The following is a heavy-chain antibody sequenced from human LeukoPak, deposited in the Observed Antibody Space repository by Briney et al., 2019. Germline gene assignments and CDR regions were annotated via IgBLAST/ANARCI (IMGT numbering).Heavy chain of an antibody. D-gene: IGHD2-2*01. CDR1: GFTVSSNH. V-gene: IGHV3-53*05. CDR3: ARGYCYNSNCYGNFDF. J-gene: IGHJ4*02. CDR2: FYSGGDT. Sequence: GGSLRLSCAVSGFTVSSNHMSWVRQAPGKGLEWVSVFYSGGDTHYADSVKGRFTISRDNSKNTLYLQMNSLRAEDTAVYYCARGYCYNSNCYGNFDFWGQGTLVTVSS.